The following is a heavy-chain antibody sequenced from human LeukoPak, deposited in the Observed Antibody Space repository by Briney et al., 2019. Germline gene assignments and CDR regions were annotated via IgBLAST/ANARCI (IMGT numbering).Heavy chain of an antibody. CDR2: ISYDGSNK. D-gene: IGHD3-22*01. CDR3: AKGAFYYDSSGSIDDAFDI. V-gene: IGHV3-30*18. J-gene: IGHJ3*02. CDR1: GFTFSSYG. Sequence: QPGGSLRLSCAASGFTFSSYGMHWVRQAPGKGLEWVAVISYDGSNKYYADSVKGRFTISRDNSKNTLYLQMNSLRAEDTAVYYCAKGAFYYDSSGSIDDAFDIWGQGTMVTVSS.